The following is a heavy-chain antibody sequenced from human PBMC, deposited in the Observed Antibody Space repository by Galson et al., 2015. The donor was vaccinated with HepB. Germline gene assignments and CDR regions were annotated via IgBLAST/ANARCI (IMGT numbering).Heavy chain of an antibody. V-gene: IGHV3-23*01. CDR3: ARASSIVVVPAAIDL. CDR2: ISGSGGST. D-gene: IGHD2-2*01. J-gene: IGHJ5*02. Sequence: SLRLSCAASGFTFSSYEMNWVRQAPGKGLEWVSAISGSGGSTYYADSVKGRFTISRDNSKNTLYLQMNSLRAEDTAVYYCARASSIVVVPAAIDLWGQGTLVTVSS. CDR1: GFTFSSYE.